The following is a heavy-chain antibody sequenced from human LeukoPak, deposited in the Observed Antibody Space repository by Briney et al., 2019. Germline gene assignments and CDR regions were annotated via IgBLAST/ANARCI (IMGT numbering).Heavy chain of an antibody. Sequence: ASVSVSCKASGYTFTGSYMHWVRQAPGQGFEWIGWISPASGATKYAQNFQGRVTLTTDTSITTAYMELSSLTSDDTASYYCLNEHGGWGQGTPVTVSS. CDR1: GYTFTGSY. D-gene: IGHD1-1*01. CDR3: LNEHGG. V-gene: IGHV1-2*02. CDR2: ISPASGAT. J-gene: IGHJ4*02.